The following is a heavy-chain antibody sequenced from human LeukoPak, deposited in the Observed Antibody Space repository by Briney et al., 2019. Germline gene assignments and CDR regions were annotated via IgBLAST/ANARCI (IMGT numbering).Heavy chain of an antibody. J-gene: IGHJ6*02. CDR2: INPNSGGT. Sequence: ASVKVSCKASGYTFTGYYMRWVRQAPGQGLEWMGRINPNSGGTNYAQKFQGRVTVTRDTSISTAYMELSRLRSDDTAVYYCANYFIRDYYYYGIDVWGQGTTVTVSS. D-gene: IGHD3-16*01. CDR1: GYTFTGYY. V-gene: IGHV1-2*06. CDR3: ANYFIRDYYYYGIDV.